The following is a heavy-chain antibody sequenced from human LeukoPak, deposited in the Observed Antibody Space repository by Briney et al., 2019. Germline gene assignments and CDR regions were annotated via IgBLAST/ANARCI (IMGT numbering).Heavy chain of an antibody. CDR3: ARHYGP. D-gene: IGHD3-10*01. CDR1: GGSFSGYC. CDR2: IYDSGST. V-gene: IGHV4-39*01. J-gene: IGHJ5*02. Sequence: SETLSLTCAVYGGSFSGYCWGWIRQPPGKGLEWIGSIYDSGSTYYSPSLKSRVTISVDTSKNQFSLKLNSVTAADTAVYYCARHYGPWGQGTLVTVSS.